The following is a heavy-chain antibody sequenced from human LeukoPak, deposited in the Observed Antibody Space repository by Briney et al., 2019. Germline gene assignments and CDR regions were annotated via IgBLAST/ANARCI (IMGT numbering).Heavy chain of an antibody. D-gene: IGHD3-10*01. CDR1: GFTFSSYG. Sequence: GGSLRLSCAASGFTFSSYGMHWVRQAPGEGLEWVAVISYDGSNKYYADSVKGRFTISRDNSKNTLYLQMNSLRAEDTAVYYCAKGGQPDYWGQGTLVTVSS. CDR2: ISYDGSNK. CDR3: AKGGQPDY. J-gene: IGHJ4*02. V-gene: IGHV3-30*18.